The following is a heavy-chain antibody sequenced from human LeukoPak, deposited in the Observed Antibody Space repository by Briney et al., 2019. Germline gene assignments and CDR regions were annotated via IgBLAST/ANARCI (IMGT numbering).Heavy chain of an antibody. CDR1: GFTFSSHA. CDR3: ARDSPLLTV. V-gene: IGHV3-23*01. Sequence: GGSLRLSCAASGFTFSSHAMSWVRQAPGKGLEWVSAIGDDVVSTYYAESVKGRFTISRDNSKNTLYLQMNSLRAADTATYYCARDSPLLTVWGQGTLVTVSS. J-gene: IGHJ4*02. D-gene: IGHD3-9*01. CDR2: IGDDVVST.